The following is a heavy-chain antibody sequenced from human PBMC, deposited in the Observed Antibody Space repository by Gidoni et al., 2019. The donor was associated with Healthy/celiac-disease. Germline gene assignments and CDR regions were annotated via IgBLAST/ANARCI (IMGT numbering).Heavy chain of an antibody. J-gene: IGHJ6*03. V-gene: IGHV1-69*01. D-gene: IGHD3-22*01. CDR3: ARDRRHYYDSSGYYYYMDV. CDR1: GGTFSSYA. Sequence: QVQLVQSGAEVKKPGSSVKVSCKASGGTFSSYAISWVRQAPGQGLEWMGGIIPIFGTANYAQKFQGRVTITADESTSTAYMELSSLRSEDTAVYYCARDRRHYYDSSGYYYYMDVWGKGTTVTVSS. CDR2: IIPIFGTA.